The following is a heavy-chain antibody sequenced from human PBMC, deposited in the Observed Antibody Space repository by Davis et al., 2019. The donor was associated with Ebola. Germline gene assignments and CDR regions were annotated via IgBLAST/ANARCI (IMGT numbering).Heavy chain of an antibody. D-gene: IGHD1-7*01. Sequence: GESLKISCIASGFSFNSYTMNWVRQAPGKGLEWLSYITNGGSTNSYADSVKGRFTVSRDNAKNSLFLQMNSLRDEDTDVYYCARGRWNYAMDYWGLGTLVIVSS. CDR1: GFSFNSYT. CDR3: ARGRWNYAMDY. V-gene: IGHV3-48*02. J-gene: IGHJ4*02. CDR2: ITNGGSTN.